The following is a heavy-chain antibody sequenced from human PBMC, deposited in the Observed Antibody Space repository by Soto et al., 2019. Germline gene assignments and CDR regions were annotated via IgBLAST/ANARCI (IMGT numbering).Heavy chain of an antibody. J-gene: IGHJ6*02. CDR3: ARDRITMVRGVKGRNYGMDV. CDR2: ISSSSSTI. CDR1: GSTFSSYS. Sequence: GGSLRLSCAASGSTFSSYSMNWVRQAPGKGLEWVSYISSSSSTIYYADSVKGRFTISRDNAKNSLYLQMNSLRDEDTAVYYCARDRITMVRGVKGRNYGMDVWGQGTTVTVSS. V-gene: IGHV3-48*02. D-gene: IGHD3-10*01.